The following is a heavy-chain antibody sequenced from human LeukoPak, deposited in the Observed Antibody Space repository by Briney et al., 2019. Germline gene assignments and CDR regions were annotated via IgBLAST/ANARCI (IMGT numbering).Heavy chain of an antibody. CDR3: AGEIVDGDYILWAFDI. V-gene: IGHV7-4-1*02. Sequence: ASVKVSCKASGYTFTSYAMNWVRQAPGQGLEWMGWINTNTGNPTYAQDFTGRFVFSLDTSVSTAYLQISSLKAEDTAVYYCAGEIVDGDYILWAFDIWGQGTMVTVSS. CDR1: GYTFTSYA. D-gene: IGHD4-17*01. CDR2: INTNTGNP. J-gene: IGHJ3*02.